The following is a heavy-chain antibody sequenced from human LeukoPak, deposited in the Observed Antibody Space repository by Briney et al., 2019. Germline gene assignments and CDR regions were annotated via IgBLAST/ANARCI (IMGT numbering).Heavy chain of an antibody. CDR2: VSAYADDT. CDR1: GYTFTSYG. CDR3: ARSTMIVVVPTY. V-gene: IGHV1-18*01. J-gene: IGHJ4*02. D-gene: IGHD3-22*01. Sequence: ASVKVSCKASGYTFTSYGISWVRQAPGQGLEWMGWVSAYADDTNYVQKFRGRVTMTTDTSTSTAYMELRSLRSDDTAVYYCARSTMIVVVPTYWGQGTLVTVSS.